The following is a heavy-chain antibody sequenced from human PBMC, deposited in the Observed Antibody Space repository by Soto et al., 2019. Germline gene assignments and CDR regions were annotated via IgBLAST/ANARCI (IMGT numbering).Heavy chain of an antibody. D-gene: IGHD6-19*01. CDR1: GFTFSTDS. J-gene: IGHJ4*02. CDR2: ISTSGATR. CDR3: ARFFGSGFDY. V-gene: IGHV3-48*02. Sequence: EVQLVESGGGLVQPGGSLRLSCVASGFTFSTDSMNWVRQAPGKGLEWVAHISTSGATRYYADSVKGRFTISRDNAKTSLYLQMESLRNADTAVYYCARFFGSGFDYWGQGTLVTVSS.